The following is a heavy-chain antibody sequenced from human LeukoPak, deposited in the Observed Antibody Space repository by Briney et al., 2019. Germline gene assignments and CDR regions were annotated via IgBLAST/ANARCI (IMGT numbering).Heavy chain of an antibody. CDR1: GYPFTGYY. CDR3: ARNSRIVATLYFDY. Sequence: ASVKVSCKASGYPFTGYYMHWVRQAPGQGLEWMGWINPNSGGTNYAQKFQGRVTMTRDTSISTAYMELSRLRSDDTAVYYCARNSRIVATLYFDYWGQGTLVTVSS. CDR2: INPNSGGT. D-gene: IGHD5-12*01. J-gene: IGHJ4*02. V-gene: IGHV1-2*02.